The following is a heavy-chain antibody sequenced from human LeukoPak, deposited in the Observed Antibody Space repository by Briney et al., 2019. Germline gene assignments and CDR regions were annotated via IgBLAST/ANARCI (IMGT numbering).Heavy chain of an antibody. J-gene: IGHJ3*02. V-gene: IGHV3-21*01. Sequence: PGGPLRLSCAASGFDFNIYSMNWVRQAPGKGLELVASISSRSLYIYYPDSLRGRFTIYRDNAEKSLYLQMNDLRAEDTAVYYCSRDLDCTVTACYGGDDGFDIWGQGTMVTVSS. CDR2: ISSRSLYI. CDR3: SRDLDCTVTACYGGDDGFDI. D-gene: IGHD2-8*02. CDR1: GFDFNIYS.